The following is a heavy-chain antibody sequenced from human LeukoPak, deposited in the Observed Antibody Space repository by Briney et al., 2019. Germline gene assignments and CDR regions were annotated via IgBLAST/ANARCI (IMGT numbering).Heavy chain of an antibody. CDR2: ISSSSSTI. J-gene: IGHJ4*02. CDR3: ARDNGHYGSGSFDY. D-gene: IGHD3-10*01. Sequence: PGGSLRLSCAASGFTFSSYSMNWVRQAPGKGLEWVSYISSSSSTIYYADSVKGRFTISRDNAKNTLYLQMNSLRAEDTAVYYCARDNGHYGSGSFDYWGQGTLVTVSS. V-gene: IGHV3-48*04. CDR1: GFTFSSYS.